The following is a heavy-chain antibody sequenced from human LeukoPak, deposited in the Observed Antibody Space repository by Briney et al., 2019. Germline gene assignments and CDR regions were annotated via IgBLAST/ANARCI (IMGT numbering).Heavy chain of an antibody. CDR2: IIPIFGTA. D-gene: IGHD6-19*01. Sequence: SVKVSCKASGGTFSSYAISWGRHAPGPGLEWMGGIIPIFGTANYAQKFQGRVTLTRDMSTSTDYLELSSLRSDDTAFYYCARLYTSAWLFDYWGQGTLVTVSS. CDR1: GGTFSSYA. V-gene: IGHV1-69*05. CDR3: ARLYTSAWLFDY. J-gene: IGHJ4*02.